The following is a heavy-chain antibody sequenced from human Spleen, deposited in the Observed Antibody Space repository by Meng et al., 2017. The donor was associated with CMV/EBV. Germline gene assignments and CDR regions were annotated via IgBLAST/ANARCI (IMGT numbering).Heavy chain of an antibody. D-gene: IGHD2-2*01. J-gene: IGHJ4*02. CDR2: IWYDGSNK. CDR1: GFTFSSYG. Sequence: GESLKISCAASGFTFSSYGMHWVRQAPGKGLEWVAVIWYDGSNKYYADSVKGRFTISRDNSKNTLYLQMNSLRAEDTAVYYCARDPYCNTTSCSHYFDYWGQGTLVTVSS. CDR3: ARDPYCNTTSCSHYFDY. V-gene: IGHV3-33*01.